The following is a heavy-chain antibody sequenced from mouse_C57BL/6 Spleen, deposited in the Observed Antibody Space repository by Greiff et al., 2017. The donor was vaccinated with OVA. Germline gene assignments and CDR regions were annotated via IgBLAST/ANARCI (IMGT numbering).Heavy chain of an antibody. Sequence: VQLQQPGAELVMPGASVKLSCKASGYTFTSYWMHWVKQRPGQGLEWIGEIDPSDSYTNYNQKFKGKSTLTVDKSSSTAYMQLSSLTSEDSAVYYCARSGENYFDYWGQGTTLTVSS. D-gene: IGHD3-1*01. V-gene: IGHV1-69*01. J-gene: IGHJ2*01. CDR3: ARSGENYFDY. CDR1: GYTFTSYW. CDR2: IDPSDSYT.